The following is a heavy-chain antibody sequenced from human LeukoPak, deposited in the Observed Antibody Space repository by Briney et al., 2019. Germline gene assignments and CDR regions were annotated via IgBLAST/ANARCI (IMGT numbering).Heavy chain of an antibody. Sequence: GGSLRLSCAASGFTFDDYAMHWVRQAPGKGLEWVSGISWNSGSIGYADSVKGRFTISRDNAKNSLYLQMNSLRAEDTALYYCAKDDDSGYPRHAFDIWGQGTMVTVSS. J-gene: IGHJ3*02. V-gene: IGHV3-9*01. CDR1: GFTFDDYA. D-gene: IGHD5-12*01. CDR3: AKDDDSGYPRHAFDI. CDR2: ISWNSGSI.